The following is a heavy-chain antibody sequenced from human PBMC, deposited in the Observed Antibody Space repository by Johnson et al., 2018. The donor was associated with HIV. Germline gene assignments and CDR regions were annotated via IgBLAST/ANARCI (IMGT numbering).Heavy chain of an antibody. CDR1: GFTVTSHY. CDR2: IYTGGNT. D-gene: IGHD1-14*01. V-gene: IGHV3-66*01. CDR3: ARGRSGILILDDAFDV. J-gene: IGHJ3*01. Sequence: VQLVESGGGLVQPGGSLRLSCAASGFTVTSHYMSWVRQAPGMGLEWVSVIYTGGNTYYANSVKDRFTISRDISKNTLYLEINIMRAEDTAVYYCARGRSGILILDDAFDVWGQGTMVTVSS.